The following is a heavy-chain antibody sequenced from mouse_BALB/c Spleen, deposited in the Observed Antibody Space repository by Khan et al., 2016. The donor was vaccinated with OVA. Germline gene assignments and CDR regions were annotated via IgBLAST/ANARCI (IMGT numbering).Heavy chain of an antibody. CDR1: GYTFTSYY. J-gene: IGHJ3*01. CDR3: GCGGDDVVTY. CDR2: INPSTAYT. V-gene: IGHV1-7*01. D-gene: IGHD2-2*01. Sequence: QVQLQQSGAELVKPGASVKMSCKASGYTFTSYYMHWVKQRPGQGLEWIGYINPSTAYTEYNQKFQDKATLTADTSSNTAYMQLSSLTSEDTAVYTCGCGGDDVVTYWGQGTLVTVSA.